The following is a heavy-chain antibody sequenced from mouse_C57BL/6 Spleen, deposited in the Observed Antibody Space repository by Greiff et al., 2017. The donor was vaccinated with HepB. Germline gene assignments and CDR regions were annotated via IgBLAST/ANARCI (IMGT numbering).Heavy chain of an antibody. CDR1: GYTFTSYW. CDR2: IDPSDSET. Sequence: QVQLQQPGAELVRPGSSVKLSCKASGYTFTSYWMHWVKQRPIQGLEWIGNIDPSDSETHYNQKFKDKATVTVDKSSSTAYMQLSSLTSEDSAVYYCARSFVVAPRDYWGQGTTLTVSS. D-gene: IGHD1-1*01. V-gene: IGHV1-52*01. J-gene: IGHJ2*01. CDR3: ARSFVVAPRDY.